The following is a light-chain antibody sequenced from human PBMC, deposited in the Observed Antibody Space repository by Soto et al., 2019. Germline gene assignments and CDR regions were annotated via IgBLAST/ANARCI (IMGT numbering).Light chain of an antibody. CDR3: QQYGTSPPIFT. Sequence: EIVLTQSPGTLSLSPGERATLSSRASQSVSSSYLAWYQQKPGQAPRLLIFGASSRATGIPDRFSGSGSGTDFTLTISRLEPEDIAVYYCQQYGTSPPIFTFGPGTKVDIK. J-gene: IGKJ3*01. V-gene: IGKV3-20*01. CDR2: GAS. CDR1: QSVSSSY.